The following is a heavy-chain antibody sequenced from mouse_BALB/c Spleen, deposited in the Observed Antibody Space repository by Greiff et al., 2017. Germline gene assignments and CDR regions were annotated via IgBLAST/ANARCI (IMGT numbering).Heavy chain of an antibody. V-gene: IGHV5-9*03. J-gene: IGHJ2*01. CDR2: ISSGGGNT. Sequence: EVHLVESGGGLVKPGGSLKLSCAASGFTFSSYTMSWVRQTPEKRLEWVATISSGGGNTYYPDSVKGRFTISRDNAKNNLYLQMSSLRSEDTALYYCARSPYGRLDYWGQGTTLTVSS. D-gene: IGHD1-1*02. CDR3: ARSPYGRLDY. CDR1: GFTFSSYT.